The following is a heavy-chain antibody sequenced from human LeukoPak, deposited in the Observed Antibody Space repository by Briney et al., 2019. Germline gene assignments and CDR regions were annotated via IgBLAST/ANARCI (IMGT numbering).Heavy chain of an antibody. CDR3: ARDRSGYANDAFDF. CDR2: INWNGGST. V-gene: IGHV3-20*01. Sequence: PGGSLRLSCAASGFTFDDYGMSWVRQAPGKGLEWVSGINWNGGSTGYADSVKGRFTISRDNSKNTMFLQMNSLRAEDTAVYHCARDRSGYANDAFDFWGQGTMVTVSS. CDR1: GFTFDDYG. J-gene: IGHJ3*01. D-gene: IGHD3-3*01.